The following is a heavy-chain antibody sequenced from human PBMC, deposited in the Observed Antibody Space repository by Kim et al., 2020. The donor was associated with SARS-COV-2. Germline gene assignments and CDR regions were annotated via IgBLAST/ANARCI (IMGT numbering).Heavy chain of an antibody. D-gene: IGHD5-12*01. CDR3: ARSDIVATTTFDY. CDR1: GGSVSSGSYY. CDR2: IYYSGST. V-gene: IGHV4-61*01. Sequence: SETLSLTCTVSGGSVSSGSYYWSWIRQPPGKGLEWIGYIYYSGSTNYNPSLKSRVTISVDTSKNQFSLKLSSVTAADTAVYYCARSDIVATTTFDYWGQGTLVTVSS. J-gene: IGHJ4*02.